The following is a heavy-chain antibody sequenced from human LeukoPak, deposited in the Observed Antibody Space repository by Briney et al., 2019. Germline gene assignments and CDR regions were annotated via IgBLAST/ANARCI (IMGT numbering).Heavy chain of an antibody. Sequence: ASVKVSCKASGYTSTGYFMHWVRQAPGQGLEWMGWINPNSGGTNYAQKFQGRVTMTRDTSISTAYMELSRLRSDDTAVYYCASSIVYCSSTSCYFNWGQGPLVTVSS. D-gene: IGHD2-2*01. CDR2: INPNSGGT. J-gene: IGHJ4*02. CDR3: ASSIVYCSSTSCYFN. V-gene: IGHV1-2*02. CDR1: GYTSTGYF.